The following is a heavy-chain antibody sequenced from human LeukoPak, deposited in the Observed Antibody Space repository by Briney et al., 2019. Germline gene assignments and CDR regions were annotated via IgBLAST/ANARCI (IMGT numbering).Heavy chain of an antibody. CDR2: INTDGSST. CDR3: AGLRSGYYLTEYFQH. J-gene: IGHJ1*01. V-gene: IGHV3-74*01. D-gene: IGHD3-3*01. Sequence: GGSPRLSCAASGFTFSSYWMHWVRQAPGKGLVWVSRINTDGSSTSYADSVKGRFTISRDNAKNTLYLQMNSLRAEDTAVYYCAGLRSGYYLTEYFQHWGQGTLVTVSS. CDR1: GFTFSSYW.